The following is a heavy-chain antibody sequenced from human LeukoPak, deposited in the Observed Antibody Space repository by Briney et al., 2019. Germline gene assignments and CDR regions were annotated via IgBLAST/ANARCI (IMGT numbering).Heavy chain of an antibody. V-gene: IGHV3-21*01. D-gene: IGHD2-2*02. J-gene: IGHJ6*03. CDR1: GFTFSNAW. CDR3: ARDKISVVPAAISYYYYYMDV. CDR2: ISSSSSYI. Sequence: GGSLRLSCAASGFTFSNAWMNWVRQAPGKGLEWVSSISSSSSYIYYADSVKGRFTISRDNAKSSLYLQMNSLRAEDTAVYYCARDKISVVPAAISYYYYYMDVWGKGTTVTVSS.